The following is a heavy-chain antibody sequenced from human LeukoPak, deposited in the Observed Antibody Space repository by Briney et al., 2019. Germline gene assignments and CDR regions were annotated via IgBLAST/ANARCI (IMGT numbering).Heavy chain of an antibody. J-gene: IGHJ6*02. Sequence: PSETLSLTCTVSGGSISSYYWSWIRQPPGKGLEWIGGIYYSGSTNYNPSLKSRVTISVDTSKNQFSLKLSSVTAADTAVYYCARGTRDPYCSSTSCYLRAYYGMDVWGQGTTVTVSS. CDR3: ARGTRDPYCSSTSCYLRAYYGMDV. CDR1: GGSISSYY. CDR2: IYYSGST. V-gene: IGHV4-59*01. D-gene: IGHD2-2*01.